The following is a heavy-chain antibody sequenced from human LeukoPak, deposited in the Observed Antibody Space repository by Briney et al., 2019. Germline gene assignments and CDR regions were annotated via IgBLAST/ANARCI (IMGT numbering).Heavy chain of an antibody. V-gene: IGHV1-69*01. CDR3: ARGSELGSGEDPFDY. D-gene: IGHD3-10*01. CDR1: GYTFTGYY. Sequence: SVKVSCKASGYTFTGYYMHWVRQAPGQGLDWMGAITPILGPAIYAQTFQGRVTITADESTTTVFMELSSLRSEDTAVYYCARGSELGSGEDPFDYWGQGTLVTVSS. J-gene: IGHJ4*02. CDR2: ITPILGPA.